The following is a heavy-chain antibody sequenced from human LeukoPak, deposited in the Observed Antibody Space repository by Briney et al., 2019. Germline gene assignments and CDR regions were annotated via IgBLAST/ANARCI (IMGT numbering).Heavy chain of an antibody. D-gene: IGHD3-22*01. J-gene: IGHJ4*02. CDR3: ARTSYDSSGYYARD. Sequence: GGSPRLSCEASGFRFSIYAMSWVRQAPGRGLEWVSYISSSGSIIYYADSVKGRFTISRDNAKNSLYLQMNSLRAEDTAVYYCARTSYDSSGYYARDWGQGTLVTVSS. V-gene: IGHV3-11*01. CDR1: GFRFSIYA. CDR2: ISSSGSII.